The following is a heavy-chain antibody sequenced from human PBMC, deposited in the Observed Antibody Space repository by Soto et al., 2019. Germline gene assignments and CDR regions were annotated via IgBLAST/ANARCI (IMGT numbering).Heavy chain of an antibody. CDR3: ATGTGYSSGWYNSANYYYYYGMDG. D-gene: IGHD6-19*01. V-gene: IGHV1-24*01. Sequence: GASVKVSCKVSGYTLTELSMHWVRQAPGKGLEWMGGFDPEDGETIYAQKFQGRVTMTEDTSTDTAYMELSSLRSEDTAVYYCATGTGYSSGWYNSANYYYYYGMDGWGQGTTVTVSS. CDR2: FDPEDGET. J-gene: IGHJ6*02. CDR1: GYTLTELS.